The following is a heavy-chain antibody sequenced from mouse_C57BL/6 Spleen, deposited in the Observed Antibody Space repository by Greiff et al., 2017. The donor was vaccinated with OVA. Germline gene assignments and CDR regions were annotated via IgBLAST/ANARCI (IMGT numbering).Heavy chain of an antibody. CDR3: ARFALREVWYFDV. V-gene: IGHV1-78*01. Sequence: VQLQESDAELVKPGASVKISCKVSGYTFTDHTIHWMKQRPEQGLEWIGYIYPRDGSTKYNEKFKGKATLTADKSSSTAYMQINSLTSEDSAFYFCARFALREVWYFDVWGTGTTVTVSS. J-gene: IGHJ1*03. D-gene: IGHD1-1*01. CDR1: GYTFTDHT. CDR2: IYPRDGST.